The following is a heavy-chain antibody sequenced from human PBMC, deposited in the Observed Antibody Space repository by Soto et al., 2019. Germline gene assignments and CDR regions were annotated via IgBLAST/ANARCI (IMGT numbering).Heavy chain of an antibody. CDR2: INCGRGNT. Sequence: QVQLVQSGAEVKQPGASASVSCKASGYNFTTYVVHWVRQAPGQGPEWMGWINCGRGNTVYSQEFQGRVTFTRDTSARTTYIDLNSLASGDTAGYFSAGGYTSGWALDFWGRGTLVTVSS. J-gene: IGHJ4*02. V-gene: IGHV1-3*01. D-gene: IGHD6-19*01. CDR1: GYNFTTYV. CDR3: AGGYTSGWALDF.